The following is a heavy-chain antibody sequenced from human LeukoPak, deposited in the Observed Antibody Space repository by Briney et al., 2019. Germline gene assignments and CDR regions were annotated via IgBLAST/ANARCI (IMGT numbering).Heavy chain of an antibody. CDR2: ISSSSFSI. CDR3: ARSDQIRNPCNY. Sequence: PGGSLRLSSAPSGVTFNIDVMTTGPEAPRKGRRWGSSISSSSFSIFYADSVRGRFTISRDNGKISVYLQMNRLRADHTAVYYCARSDQIRNPCNYWGQGTKVTVSS. V-gene: IGHV3-21*01. J-gene: IGHJ4*02. CDR1: GVTFNIDV. D-gene: IGHD1-14*01.